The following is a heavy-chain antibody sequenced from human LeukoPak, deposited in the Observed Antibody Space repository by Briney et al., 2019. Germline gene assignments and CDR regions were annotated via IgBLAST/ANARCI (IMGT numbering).Heavy chain of an antibody. D-gene: IGHD6-19*01. V-gene: IGHV4-61*02. CDR3: ARDRQWLLDY. Sequence: PSETLSLTCTVSGDSISSGTYYWNWIRQPAGKGLEWIGRIYTSGSTNYNPSLRSRVTISVDTSENLISLKLTSVTAADTAVYYCARDRQWLLDYWGQGTLVTVSS. J-gene: IGHJ4*02. CDR2: IYTSGST. CDR1: GDSISSGTYY.